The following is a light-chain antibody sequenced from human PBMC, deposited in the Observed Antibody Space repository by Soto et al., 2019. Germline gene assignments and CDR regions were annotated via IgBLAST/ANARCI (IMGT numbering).Light chain of an antibody. CDR1: QGISNY. V-gene: IGKV1-27*01. CDR2: VAS. CDR3: QKYNSAPWT. J-gene: IGKJ1*01. Sequence: DIQMTQSPSTLSASVGDRVTITCRASQGISNYLAWYQQQPGKVPKLLIYVASTLQSGVPSRFSGSGSGTDFTLTISSLQPEDVATYYCQKYNSAPWTFGQGTKVEIK.